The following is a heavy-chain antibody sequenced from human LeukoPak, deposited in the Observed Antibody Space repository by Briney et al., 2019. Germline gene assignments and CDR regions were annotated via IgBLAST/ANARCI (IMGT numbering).Heavy chain of an antibody. Sequence: GGSLRLSCAASGFTFSSYAMSWVRQAPGKGLEWVSATSGSGGSTYYADSVKGRFTISRDSSKSTLYLQMNSLRAEDTAVYYCAKDYYGEYYFDYWGQGTLVTVSS. CDR1: GFTFSSYA. J-gene: IGHJ4*02. CDR3: AKDYYGEYYFDY. D-gene: IGHD2/OR15-2a*01. V-gene: IGHV3-23*01. CDR2: TSGSGGST.